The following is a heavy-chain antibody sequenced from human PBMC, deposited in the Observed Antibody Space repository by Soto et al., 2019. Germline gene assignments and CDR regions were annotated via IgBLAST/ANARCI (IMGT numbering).Heavy chain of an antibody. J-gene: IGHJ4*02. CDR2: IIPILGIA. Sequence: QVQLVQSGAEVKKPGSSVKVSCKASGGTFSSYTISWVRQAPGQGLEWMGRIIPILGIANYAQKFQGRVTITADKSTCTAYMELSSLRSEDTAVYYCARDGPSTVAKYYFDYWGQGTLVTVSS. V-gene: IGHV1-69*08. D-gene: IGHD4-17*01. CDR3: ARDGPSTVAKYYFDY. CDR1: GGTFSSYT.